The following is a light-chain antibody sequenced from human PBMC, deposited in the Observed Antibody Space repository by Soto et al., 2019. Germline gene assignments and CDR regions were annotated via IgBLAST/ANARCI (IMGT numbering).Light chain of an antibody. V-gene: IGKV4-1*01. CDR2: WAS. J-gene: IGKJ4*01. Sequence: DIVMTQSPDSLAVSLGERATINCKSSQSVLYSSKNKNYLAWYQQKPGQPPKLLIYWASTRESGVPDRFSGSGSGTDFPLTLSSLQAEDVAVYYCQQYYTTPLLTFGGGTKVEIK. CDR3: QQYYTTPLLT. CDR1: QSVLYSSKNKNY.